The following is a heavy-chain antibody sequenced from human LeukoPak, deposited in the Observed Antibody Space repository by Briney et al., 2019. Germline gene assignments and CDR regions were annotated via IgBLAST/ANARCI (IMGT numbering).Heavy chain of an antibody. CDR1: GFTFSSYA. V-gene: IGHV3-30-3*01. CDR2: ISYDGSNK. J-gene: IGHJ3*02. D-gene: IGHD3-22*01. CDR3: ARGIKVVVNSLRGNYDAFDI. Sequence: GGSLRLSCAASGFTFSSYAMHWVRQAPGKGLEWVAVISYDGSNKYYADSVKGRFTISRDNSKNTLYLQMNSLGAEDTAVYYCARGIKVVVNSLRGNYDAFDIWGQGTMVTVSS.